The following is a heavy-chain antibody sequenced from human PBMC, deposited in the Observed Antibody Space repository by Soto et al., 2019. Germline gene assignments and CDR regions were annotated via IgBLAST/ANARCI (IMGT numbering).Heavy chain of an antibody. D-gene: IGHD1-26*01. V-gene: IGHV1-69*01. J-gene: IGHJ4*02. Sequence: QVQLVQSGAEVKKPGSSVKVSCKASGGTFSSYAISWVRQAPGQGLEWMGGIIPIFGTANYAQKFQGRVTITADESTSTAYIELSSLRSEDTAVYYCARDGFQVGATANLNFDYWGQGTLVTVSS. CDR3: ARDGFQVGATANLNFDY. CDR2: IIPIFGTA. CDR1: GGTFSSYA.